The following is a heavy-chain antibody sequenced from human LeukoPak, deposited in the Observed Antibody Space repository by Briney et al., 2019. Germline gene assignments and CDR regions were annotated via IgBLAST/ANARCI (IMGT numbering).Heavy chain of an antibody. CDR2: VFYNGNT. Sequence: SETLSLTCTVSGGSISPYYWSWIRQPPGKGLEWIAYVFYNGNTNYNPSLKSRVTISLDTSKKQFSLKVSSVTAADTAVYYCARGGYCYMDVWGKGTTVTVSS. J-gene: IGHJ6*03. V-gene: IGHV4-59*01. CDR3: ARGGYCYMDV. CDR1: GGSISPYY.